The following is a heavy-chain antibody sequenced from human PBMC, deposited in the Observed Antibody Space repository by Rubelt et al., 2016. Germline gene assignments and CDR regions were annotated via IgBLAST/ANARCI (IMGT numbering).Heavy chain of an antibody. CDR1: GGYISSSSYY. CDR3: ARVIAGSYFDS. Sequence: QLQLQESGPGLVKPSETLSLTCNVPGGYISSSSYYWAWIRQPPGKGLGWIGLIYYIGSTYYNPSLKSRVTISVDTSKSQFSLRLSSVTAADTAVYYCARVIAGSYFDSWGQGTLVIVSS. J-gene: IGHJ4*02. V-gene: IGHV4-39*07. D-gene: IGHD2-15*01. CDR2: IYYIGST.